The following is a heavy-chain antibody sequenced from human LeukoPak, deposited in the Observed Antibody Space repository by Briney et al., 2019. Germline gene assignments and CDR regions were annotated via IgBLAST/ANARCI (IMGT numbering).Heavy chain of an antibody. CDR1: GVSISSYY. V-gene: IGHV4-4*07. D-gene: IGHD6-25*01. J-gene: IGHJ6*03. CDR2: IYTSGST. Sequence: SETLSLTCTVSGVSISSYYWSWIRQPAGKGLEWIGRIYTSGSTNYNPSLKSRVIMSVDTSKNQFSLKLSSVTAADTAVYYCARVGSTGDYYYYMDVWGKGTTVTVSS. CDR3: ARVGSTGDYYYYMDV.